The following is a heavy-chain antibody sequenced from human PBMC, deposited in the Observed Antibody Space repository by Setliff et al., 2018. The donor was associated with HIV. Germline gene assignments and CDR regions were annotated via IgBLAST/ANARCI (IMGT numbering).Heavy chain of an antibody. CDR1: GYTFSSHS. D-gene: IGHD3-3*01. V-gene: IGHV7-4-1*02. Sequence: ASVKVSCKASGYTFSSHSINWVRQAPGQGLEWMGWINTNTGNPTYGQGFTGRFVLSLDSSVNTAYLQISSLRAEDTGVYYCARDSSEYFDFSSGDFHYMDVWGKGTTVTVS. CDR2: INTNTGNP. J-gene: IGHJ6*03. CDR3: ARDSSEYFDFSSGDFHYMDV.